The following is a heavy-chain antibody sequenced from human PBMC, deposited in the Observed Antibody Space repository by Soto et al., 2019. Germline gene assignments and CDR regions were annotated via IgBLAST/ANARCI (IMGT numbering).Heavy chain of an antibody. Sequence: QVQLVQSGAEEKKPGASVKVSCKSSGYTFTSYAMHWVRQAPGQRLEWMGWINAGNGNTKYSQKFQGRVTITRDTSASTAYMELSSLRSEDTAVYYCARGIAPYYFDYWGQGTLVTVSS. J-gene: IGHJ4*02. CDR2: INAGNGNT. V-gene: IGHV1-3*05. D-gene: IGHD6-13*01. CDR1: GYTFTSYA. CDR3: ARGIAPYYFDY.